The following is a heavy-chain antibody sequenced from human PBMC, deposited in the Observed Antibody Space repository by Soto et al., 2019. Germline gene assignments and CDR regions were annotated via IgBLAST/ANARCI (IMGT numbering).Heavy chain of an antibody. CDR2: IIPIRGIA. CDR3: ARDGGYCGGDCYGTFDY. D-gene: IGHD2-21*02. Sequence: QVQLVQSGAEVKKHGSSVKVSCKDSGGTFSSYTISWVRQAPGQGLEWMGRIIPIRGIANYAQKFQGRVTITADKSTSPADMELSSLRSEDTGVYSCARDGGYCGGDCYGTFDYWGQGTLVTVAS. J-gene: IGHJ4*02. CDR1: GGTFSSYT. V-gene: IGHV1-69*08.